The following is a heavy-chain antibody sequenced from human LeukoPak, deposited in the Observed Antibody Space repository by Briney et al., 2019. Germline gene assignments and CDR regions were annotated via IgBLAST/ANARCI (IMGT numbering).Heavy chain of an antibody. J-gene: IGHJ4*02. V-gene: IGHV5-51*01. D-gene: IGHD3-3*01. CDR1: GYSFSSYS. Sequence: GESLKISCKGLGYSFSSYSIGWVRQMPGKGLEWMGIICPDVSDTRYSPSFQGQVTISADKSFSTAYLQWSSLKASDTAMYYCARQYYDFWSGYPRQTYYFDYWGQGTLVTVSS. CDR2: ICPDVSDT. CDR3: ARQYYDFWSGYPRQTYYFDY.